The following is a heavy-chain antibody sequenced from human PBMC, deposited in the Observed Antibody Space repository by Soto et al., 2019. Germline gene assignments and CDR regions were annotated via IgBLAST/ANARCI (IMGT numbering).Heavy chain of an antibody. CDR3: AGMPYTSGLRFDT. J-gene: IGHJ5*02. CDR1: GDSYSISTYS. D-gene: IGHD6-19*01. Sequence: PSETLSLTCNMSGDSYSISTYSWSWIRQPPGKALRWIGFIYQSGVTSYNPSLASRVSISLDRSNNQCSLKLKSVTAADTAVYFCAGMPYTSGLRFDTWGPGTLVTVSS. V-gene: IGHV4-30-2*01. CDR2: IYQSGVT.